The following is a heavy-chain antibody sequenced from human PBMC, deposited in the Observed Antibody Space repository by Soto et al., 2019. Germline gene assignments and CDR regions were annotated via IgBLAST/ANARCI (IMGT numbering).Heavy chain of an antibody. Sequence: QVQLQESGPGLVKPSETLSLTCSVSGGSISSSYWSWIRQPAGKGLEWIGRIYISGNTNYNPSLKSRVTMSVDTSKNQFSLKLRSVTAADTAVYYCVRDKGVGAATNWFDPWGQGSLVTVSS. D-gene: IGHD1-26*01. CDR3: VRDKGVGAATNWFDP. CDR1: GGSISSSY. CDR2: IYISGNT. J-gene: IGHJ5*02. V-gene: IGHV4-4*07.